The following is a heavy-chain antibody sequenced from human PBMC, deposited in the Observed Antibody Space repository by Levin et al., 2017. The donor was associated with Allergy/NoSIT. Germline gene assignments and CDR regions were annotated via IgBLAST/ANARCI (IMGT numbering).Heavy chain of an antibody. J-gene: IGHJ4*02. Sequence: ASVKVSCKTSGYTFTSYGINWVRQAPGQGLEWMGWISPYNGNTNYAQKFQGRVTLTTEKSTSTVYLDLRSLRSDETAIYFCARDYKYSSSSGFGYWAQGTLVTVSS. D-gene: IGHD6-6*01. CDR3: ARDYKYSSSSGFGY. CDR1: GYTFTSYG. CDR2: ISPYNGNT. V-gene: IGHV1-18*01.